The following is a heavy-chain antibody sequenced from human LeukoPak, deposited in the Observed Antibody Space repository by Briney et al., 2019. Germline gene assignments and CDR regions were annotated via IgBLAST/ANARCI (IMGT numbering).Heavy chain of an antibody. CDR2: ISSRNTYI. D-gene: IGHD3-3*01. Sequence: GGSLRLSCAASGFTFSSYSMNWVRQAPGKGLEWVSSISSRNTYIYYADSVKGRFTISRDNAKNSLYLQMSSLRVEDTAVYYCARELSGDLDYWGQGTLVTVSS. V-gene: IGHV3-21*01. CDR3: ARELSGDLDY. CDR1: GFTFSSYS. J-gene: IGHJ4*02.